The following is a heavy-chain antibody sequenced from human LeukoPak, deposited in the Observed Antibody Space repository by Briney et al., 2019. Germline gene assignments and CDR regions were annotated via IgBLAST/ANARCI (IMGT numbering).Heavy chain of an antibody. J-gene: IGHJ5*02. D-gene: IGHD2-2*01. Sequence: VASVKVSCKASGYTFTGYYMHWVRQAPGQGLEWMGWINPNSGGTNYAQKFQGRVTMTRDTSISTAYMELSRLRSDDTAVYYCARDVIVVVPAAISWFDPWGQGTLVTVSS. CDR3: ARDVIVVVPAAISWFDP. CDR1: GYTFTGYY. V-gene: IGHV1-2*02. CDR2: INPNSGGT.